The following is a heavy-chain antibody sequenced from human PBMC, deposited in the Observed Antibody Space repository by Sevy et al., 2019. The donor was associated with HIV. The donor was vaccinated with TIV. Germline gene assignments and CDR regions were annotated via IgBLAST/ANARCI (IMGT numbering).Heavy chain of an antibody. CDR1: GFSFSNDW. CDR3: ARGPVDTGYRPQDN. V-gene: IGHV3-7*01. Sequence: GGSLRLSCAASGFSFSNDWMHWVRQAPGRAPEWVANIKEDGSEKNYVDSVKGRFTISRDNAKNSVYLQMNSLRVEETGIYYCARGPVDTGYRPQDNWGQGTLVTVSS. CDR2: IKEDGSEK. D-gene: IGHD3-16*02. J-gene: IGHJ4*02.